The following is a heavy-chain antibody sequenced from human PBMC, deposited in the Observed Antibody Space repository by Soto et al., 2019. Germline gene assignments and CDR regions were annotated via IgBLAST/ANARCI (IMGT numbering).Heavy chain of an antibody. V-gene: IGHV3-21*01. J-gene: IGHJ4*02. CDR1: GFTLNGYS. CDR3: GRGIAVEDY. CDR2: ISSSSTYI. Sequence: KSGGSLRLSCAASGFTLNGYSMNWFRQAAGKGLEWVSSISSSSTYIYYADSVKGRFTISRDNAKNSLFLQMNSLRAEDTAVYYCGRGIAVEDYWGQGTLVTVSS. D-gene: IGHD6-19*01.